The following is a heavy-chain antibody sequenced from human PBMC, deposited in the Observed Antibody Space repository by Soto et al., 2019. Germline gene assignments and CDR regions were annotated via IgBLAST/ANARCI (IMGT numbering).Heavy chain of an antibody. CDR1: GIIFTGYG. J-gene: IGHJ4*02. V-gene: IGHV3-33*01. CDR3: ASDGVGAPLFFGYIDY. D-gene: IGHD1-26*01. Sequence: QVQLVESGGGVVQPGGSLRLSCEVSGIIFTGYGMHWVRQAPGKVLEWVAVIRFAGSNIYYADSMKGRFTISKDNSERTLHLAMNSLRVEDTAVYYCASDGVGAPLFFGYIDYCVQCALVTVPS. CDR2: IRFAGSNI.